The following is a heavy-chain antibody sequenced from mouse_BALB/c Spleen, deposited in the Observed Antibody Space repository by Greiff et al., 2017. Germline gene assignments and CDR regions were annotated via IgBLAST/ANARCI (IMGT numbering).Heavy chain of an antibody. CDR1: GFSLSRYS. Sequence: QVHVKQSGPGLVAPSQSLSITCTVSGFSLSRYSVHWVRQPPGKGLEWLGMIWGGGSTDYNSALKSRLSISKDNSKSQVFLKMNSLQTDDTAMYYCARNGDYYGSLDYWGQGTTLTVSS. CDR2: IWGGGST. D-gene: IGHD1-1*01. V-gene: IGHV2-6-4*01. CDR3: ARNGDYYGSLDY. J-gene: IGHJ2*01.